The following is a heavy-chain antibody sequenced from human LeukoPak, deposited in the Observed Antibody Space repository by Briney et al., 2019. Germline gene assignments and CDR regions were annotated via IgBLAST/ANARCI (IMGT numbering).Heavy chain of an antibody. CDR2: IRSNSDGGTI. Sequence: GGSLRLSCATSGFSFYNAWMNWVRQAPGKGLEWVGRIRSNSDGGTIDYAAPVKGRFTLSRDDSKDTLFLQMNSLQTEDTAVYYCATDFYDSTWGQGTLVTVSS. J-gene: IGHJ5*02. CDR3: ATDFYDST. D-gene: IGHD3-22*01. V-gene: IGHV3-15*07. CDR1: GFSFYNAW.